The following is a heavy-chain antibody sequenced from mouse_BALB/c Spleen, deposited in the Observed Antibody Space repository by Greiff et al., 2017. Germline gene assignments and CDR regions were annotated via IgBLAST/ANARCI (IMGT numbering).Heavy chain of an antibody. CDR1: GYTFTDYE. V-gene: IGHV1-15*01. J-gene: IGHJ3*01. D-gene: IGHD2-10*02. CDR2: IHPGSGGT. CDR3: TRGAYGNYVWFAY. Sequence: VKVVESGAELVRPGASVKLSCKALGYTFTDYEMHWVKQTPVHGLEWIGAIHPGSGGTAYNQKFKGKATLTADKSSSTAYMELSSLTSEDSAVYYCTRGAYGNYVWFAYWGQGTLVTVSA.